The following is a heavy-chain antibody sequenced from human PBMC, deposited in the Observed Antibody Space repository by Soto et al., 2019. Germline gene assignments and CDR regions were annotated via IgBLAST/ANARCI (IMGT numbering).Heavy chain of an antibody. CDR2: IVPMFTTP. CDR1: GGTFGSYA. J-gene: IGHJ4*02. V-gene: IGHV1-69*01. Sequence: QEQLVQSGGEVKKPGSSVRVSCKASGGTFGSYAISWVRQAPGQGLEWMGGIVPMFTTPKYAQRFQGRVTLTADASTVYMDLRSLTSEDTAVYFCARDGFSGRYYPYWGQGTLVTVSS. D-gene: IGHD1-26*01. CDR3: ARDGFSGRYYPY.